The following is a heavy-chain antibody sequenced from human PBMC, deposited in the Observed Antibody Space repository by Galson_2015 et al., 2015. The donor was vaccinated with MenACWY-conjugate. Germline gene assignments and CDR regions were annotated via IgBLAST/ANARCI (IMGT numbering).Heavy chain of an antibody. CDR2: ISGSGGST. V-gene: IGHV3-23*01. J-gene: IGHJ4*02. CDR1: GFTFSSYA. Sequence: SLRLSCAASGFTFSSYAMSWVRQAPGKGLEWVSAISGSGGSTYYADSVKGRFTISRDNSKNTLYLQMNSLRAEDTAVYYCAKDRDSGWRNFDYWGQGTLVTVSS. CDR3: AKDRDSGWRNFDY. D-gene: IGHD6-19*01.